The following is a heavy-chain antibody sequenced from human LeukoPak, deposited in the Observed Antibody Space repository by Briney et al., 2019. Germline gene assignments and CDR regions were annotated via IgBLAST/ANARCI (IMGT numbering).Heavy chain of an antibody. CDR2: IYYSGST. J-gene: IGHJ3*02. V-gene: IGHV4-59*12. CDR3: ATLASNDAFDI. CDR1: GGSISSYY. Sequence: PSETLSLTCTVSGGSISSYYWSWIRQPPGKGLEWIGYIYYSGSTNYNPSLKSRVTISVDRSKNQFSLKLSSVTAADTAVYYCATLASNDAFDIWGQGTMVTVSS.